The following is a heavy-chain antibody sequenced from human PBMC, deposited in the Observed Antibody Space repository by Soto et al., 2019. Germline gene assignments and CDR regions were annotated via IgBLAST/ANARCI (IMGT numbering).Heavy chain of an antibody. Sequence: QVQLVQSGAEVKKPGSSVKVSCKASGDTFSNHTISWVRQAPGQALEWMGRIIPILGVANNAQKFQGRVTITADKSTTTAHLELSSLRSADTAVYYCARVAEMGTVTEGYYYYMDVWGKGTTVTVSS. CDR2: IIPILGVA. CDR3: ARVAEMGTVTEGYYYYMDV. J-gene: IGHJ6*03. V-gene: IGHV1-69*04. CDR1: GDTFSNHT. D-gene: IGHD4-17*01.